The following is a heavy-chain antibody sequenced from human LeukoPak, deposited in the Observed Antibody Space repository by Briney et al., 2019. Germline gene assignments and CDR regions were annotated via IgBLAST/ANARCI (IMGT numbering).Heavy chain of an antibody. CDR2: IYDSGST. J-gene: IGHJ5*02. D-gene: IGHD2-2*01. Sequence: PSETLSLTCTVSGGSIRSSYYYWGWIRQPPGKGLEWIGSIYDSGSTYYNPSLKSRVTISVDTSKNQFSLKLSSVTAADTAVYYCARELHGYCSSTSCYHLDPWGQGTLVTVSS. CDR3: ARELHGYCSSTSCYHLDP. CDR1: GGSIRSSYYY. V-gene: IGHV4-39*07.